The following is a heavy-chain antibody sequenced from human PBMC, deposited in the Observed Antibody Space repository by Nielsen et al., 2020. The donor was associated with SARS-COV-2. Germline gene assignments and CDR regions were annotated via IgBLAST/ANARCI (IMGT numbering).Heavy chain of an antibody. Sequence: ASVKVSCKASGYTFTSYGISWVRQAPGQGLEWMGRISAYNGNTNYAQKLQGRVTMTTDTSTSTAYMELRSLRSDDTAVYYCARGAEVAGWGVLDYWGQGTLVTVSS. CDR2: ISAYNGNT. D-gene: IGHD5-12*01. CDR3: ARGAEVAGWGVLDY. J-gene: IGHJ4*02. V-gene: IGHV1-18*01. CDR1: GYTFTSYG.